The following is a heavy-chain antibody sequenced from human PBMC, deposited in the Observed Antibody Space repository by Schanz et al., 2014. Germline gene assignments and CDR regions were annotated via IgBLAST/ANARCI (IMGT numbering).Heavy chain of an antibody. CDR2: INSVGSNT. J-gene: IGHJ6*02. V-gene: IGHV3-74*01. Sequence: EVQLVQSGGGLVQPGGSLRLSCAASGFTFSSHWMHWVRQDPGKGLVWVARINSVGSNTDYADSVTGRFTISRDNSKSTLYVEMNSLRAEDTAVYCCLAPDYGMDVWGQGTTVTVSS. CDR3: LAPDYGMDV. CDR1: GFTFSSHW.